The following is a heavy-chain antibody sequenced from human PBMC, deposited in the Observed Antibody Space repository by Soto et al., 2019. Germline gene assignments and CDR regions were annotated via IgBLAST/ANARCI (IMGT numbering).Heavy chain of an antibody. J-gene: IGHJ6*03. CDR2: ISSSGSTI. CDR3: ARGRYYYYMDV. Sequence: GGSLRLCCAASGFTFSDYYMSWIRQAPGKGLEWVSYISSSGSTIYYADSVKGQFTISRDNAKNSLYLQMNSLRAEDTAVYYCARGRYYYYMDVWGKGTTVTVSS. V-gene: IGHV3-11*01. CDR1: GFTFSDYY.